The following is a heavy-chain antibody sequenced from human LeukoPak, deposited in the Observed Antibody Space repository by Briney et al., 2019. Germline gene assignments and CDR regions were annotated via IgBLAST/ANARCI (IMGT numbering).Heavy chain of an antibody. Sequence: GSLRLSCAASGFTVSSNYMSWVRQAPGKGLEWVSVIYSGGSTYYADSVKGRFTISRDNSKNTLYLQMNSLRAEDTAVYYCARDGAIYSSSWLTFDYWGQGTLVTVSS. CDR3: ARDGAIYSSSWLTFDY. V-gene: IGHV3-53*01. CDR1: GFTVSSNY. J-gene: IGHJ4*02. D-gene: IGHD6-13*01. CDR2: IYSGGST.